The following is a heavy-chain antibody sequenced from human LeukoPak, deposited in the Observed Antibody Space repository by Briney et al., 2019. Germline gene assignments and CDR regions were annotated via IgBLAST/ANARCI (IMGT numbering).Heavy chain of an antibody. V-gene: IGHV4-59*01. CDR3: ARYVRNSGTYFLDY. J-gene: IGHJ4*02. D-gene: IGHD1-26*01. CDR1: YGSISSGY. CDR2: IYYSGST. Sequence: PSETLSLTCTISYGSISSGYWSWLRQSPGNGLEWIGYIYYSGSTNYNPSFQSRVTMSIDTSNNQFSLQLRSLTAADTAAYYCARYVRNSGTYFLDYWGQGRLVTVSS.